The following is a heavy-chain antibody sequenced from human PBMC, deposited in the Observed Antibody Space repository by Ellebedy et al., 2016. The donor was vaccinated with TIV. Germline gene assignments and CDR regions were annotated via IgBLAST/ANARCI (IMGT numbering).Heavy chain of an antibody. V-gene: IGHV3-48*04. J-gene: IGHJ4*02. CDR1: GFTFSSYS. Sequence: GESLKISCAASGFTFSSYSMNWVRQAPGKGLEWASYISSSSSSICYADSVKGRFTISRDNAKNSLYLQMNSLRAEDTAVYYCARDSLDYDFWSGYYGFRDQGYFDYWGQGTLVTVSS. D-gene: IGHD3-3*01. CDR3: ARDSLDYDFWSGYYGFRDQGYFDY. CDR2: ISSSSSSI.